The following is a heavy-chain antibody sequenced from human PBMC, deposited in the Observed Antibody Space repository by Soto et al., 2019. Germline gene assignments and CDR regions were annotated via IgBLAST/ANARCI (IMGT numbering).Heavy chain of an antibody. J-gene: IGHJ5*02. CDR3: ARAEDRLNYDGWFDP. V-gene: IGHV4-31*03. D-gene: IGHD4-4*01. Sequence: SETLSLTCTVSGGSISSCGYYWSWIRQHPGKGLEWIGYIYYSGSTYYNPSLKSRVTISVDTSKNQFSLKLSSVTAADTAVYYCARAEDRLNYDGWFDPWGQGTLVTVSS. CDR1: GGSISSCGYY. CDR2: IYYSGST.